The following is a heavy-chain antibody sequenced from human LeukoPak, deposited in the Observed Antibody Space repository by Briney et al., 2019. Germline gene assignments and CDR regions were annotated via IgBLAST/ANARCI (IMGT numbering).Heavy chain of an antibody. D-gene: IGHD5-12*01. CDR3: ARLPTITFFDY. Sequence: SGTLSLTCTVSGDSISSTNYYWGWIRQPPGKGLEWIGSIYHSGSTSYNPSLKSRVTISVDTSKNQFSLKLSSVTAADTAVYYCARLPTITFFDYWGQGTLVAVSS. V-gene: IGHV4-39*01. J-gene: IGHJ4*02. CDR2: IYHSGST. CDR1: GDSISSTNYY.